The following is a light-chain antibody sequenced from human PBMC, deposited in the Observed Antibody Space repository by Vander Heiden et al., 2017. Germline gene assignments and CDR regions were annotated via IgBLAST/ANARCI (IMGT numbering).Light chain of an antibody. CDR2: WAS. Sequence: DIVMTQSPDSLAVSLGERATINCRSSQNLFYSSNSKTYLAWYQQRPGQPPKLRISWASTRESGVPDRFSGSGSGTDFTLTITSLQAEDVAVYSCQQYYSTPPTFGQGTKVEIK. J-gene: IGKJ1*01. V-gene: IGKV4-1*01. CDR1: QNLFYSSNSKTY. CDR3: QQYYSTPPT.